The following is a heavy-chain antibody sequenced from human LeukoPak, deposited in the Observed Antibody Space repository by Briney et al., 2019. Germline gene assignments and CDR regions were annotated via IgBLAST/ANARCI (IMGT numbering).Heavy chain of an antibody. Sequence: GGSLRLSRAASGFTFSSYGMHWVRQAPGKGLEWVAVISYDGSNKYYADSVKGRFTISRDNSKNTLYLQMGSLRAEDMAVYYCARSRTTVVTFSAFDIWGQGTMVTVSS. D-gene: IGHD4-23*01. V-gene: IGHV3-30*03. CDR2: ISYDGSNK. CDR1: GFTFSSYG. J-gene: IGHJ3*02. CDR3: ARSRTTVVTFSAFDI.